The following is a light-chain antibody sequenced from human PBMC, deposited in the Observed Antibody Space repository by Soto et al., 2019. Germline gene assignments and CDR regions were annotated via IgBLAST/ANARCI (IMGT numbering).Light chain of an antibody. Sequence: DIQMTQSPSSLSASVGDRITITCRASQIIDTWLAWYQQKPGKAPKLLIYKASSLENGVPSRFSGSGSGTEFTLTISSLQPNDFATYYCQQYETYSPWTFGQGTKVEVK. CDR2: KAS. J-gene: IGKJ1*01. V-gene: IGKV1-5*03. CDR3: QQYETYSPWT. CDR1: QIIDTW.